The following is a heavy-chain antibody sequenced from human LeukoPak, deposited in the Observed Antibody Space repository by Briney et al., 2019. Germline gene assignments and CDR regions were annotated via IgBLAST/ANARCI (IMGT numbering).Heavy chain of an antibody. CDR2: IYNSGGT. D-gene: IGHD5-18*01. Sequence: SETLSLTCTVSGGSVSSGGYYWSWIRQYPGQGLEWIGSIGYIYNSGGTYYNPSLESRVTISIDTSRNQFSLTLRSVTAADTAVYYCARDVDTTMRRHFDLWGRGTLVTVSS. V-gene: IGHV4-31*03. CDR1: GGSVSSGGYY. CDR3: ARDVDTTMRRHFDL. J-gene: IGHJ2*01.